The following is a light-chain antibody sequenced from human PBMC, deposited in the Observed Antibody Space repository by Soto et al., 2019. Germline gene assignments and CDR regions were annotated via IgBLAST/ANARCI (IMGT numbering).Light chain of an antibody. J-gene: IGKJ1*01. CDR2: GAS. V-gene: IGKV3-15*01. CDR1: QSVSSN. CDR3: QQYGSSPRT. Sequence: EIVMTQSPATLSVSPGERATLSCRASQSVSSNLAWYQQKPGQAPRLLIYGASTRATGIPARFSGSGYGTEFTLTISSLQSEDFAVYYCQQYGSSPRTFGQGTKVDI.